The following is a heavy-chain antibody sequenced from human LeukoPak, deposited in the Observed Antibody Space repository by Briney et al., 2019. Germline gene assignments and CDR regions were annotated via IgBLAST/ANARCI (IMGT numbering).Heavy chain of an antibody. J-gene: IGHJ4*02. CDR3: ARDAFYDSSGYEDY. CDR2: ISYDGSNK. D-gene: IGHD3-22*01. V-gene: IGHV3-30*04. Sequence: QPGGSLRLSCAASGFTFSSYAMHWVRQAPGKGLEWVAVISYDGSNKYYADSVKGRFTISRDNSENTLYLQMNSLRAEDTAVYYCARDAFYDSSGYEDYWGQGTLVTVSS. CDR1: GFTFSSYA.